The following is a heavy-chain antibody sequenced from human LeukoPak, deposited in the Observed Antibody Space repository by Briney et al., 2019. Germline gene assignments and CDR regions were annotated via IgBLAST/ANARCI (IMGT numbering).Heavy chain of an antibody. CDR1: GFTFSSYG. Sequence: PGGSLRLSCAASGFTFSSYGMHWVRQAPGKGLEWVAFIRYDGSNKYYADSVKGRFTISRDNSKNTLYLQMNSLRAEDTAVYYCAKGIPEQWLVHGAFDIWGQGTMVTASS. CDR2: IRYDGSNK. CDR3: AKGIPEQWLVHGAFDI. V-gene: IGHV3-30*02. D-gene: IGHD6-19*01. J-gene: IGHJ3*02.